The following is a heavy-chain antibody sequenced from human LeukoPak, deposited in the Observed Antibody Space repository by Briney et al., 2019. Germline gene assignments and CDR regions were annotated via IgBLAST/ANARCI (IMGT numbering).Heavy chain of an antibody. Sequence: GGSLRLSCAASGFTFSSYAMSWVRQVPGKGLEWVSVISGSGDNTYYADSVKGRFTTSRDNSKNMLYLQMNSLRAEDTAVYYCAKWKYSNSGIDDYWGQGTLVTVSS. V-gene: IGHV3-23*01. CDR1: GFTFSSYA. D-gene: IGHD6-6*01. CDR3: AKWKYSNSGIDDY. J-gene: IGHJ4*02. CDR2: ISGSGDNT.